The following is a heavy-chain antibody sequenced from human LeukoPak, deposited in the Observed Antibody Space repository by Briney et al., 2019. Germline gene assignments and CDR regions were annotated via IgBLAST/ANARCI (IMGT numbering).Heavy chain of an antibody. CDR1: GYTFSTYG. V-gene: IGHV1-18*01. CDR3: ARVVPAAVNWFDP. D-gene: IGHD2-2*01. J-gene: IGHJ5*02. CDR2: ISAYNGNT. Sequence: ASVKVSCKASGYTFSTYGIGWVRQAPGQGLEWMGWISAYNGNTNYAQKLQGRVTMTTDTSTSTAYMELRSLRSDDTAVYYCARVVPAAVNWFDPWGQGTLVTVSS.